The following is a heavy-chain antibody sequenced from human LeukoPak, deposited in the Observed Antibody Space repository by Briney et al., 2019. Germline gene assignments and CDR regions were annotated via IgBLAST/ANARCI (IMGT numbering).Heavy chain of an antibody. D-gene: IGHD7-27*01. CDR3: MSTSNWGSVIFDY. Sequence: ASVKVSCKASGYTFISYDIHWVRQAPGQGLERMGWMDTNSDNTVSAQKFQGRVTMTKTASISTAYMELRSLRSEDTAVYYCMSTSNWGSVIFDYWGQGTLVTVSS. J-gene: IGHJ4*02. CDR2: MDTNSDNT. CDR1: GYTFISYD. V-gene: IGHV1-8*01.